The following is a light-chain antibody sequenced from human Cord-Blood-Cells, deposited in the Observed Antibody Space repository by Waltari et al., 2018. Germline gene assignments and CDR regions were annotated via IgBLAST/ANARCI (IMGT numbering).Light chain of an antibody. V-gene: IGLV2-14*01. CDR1: RRDVRGYNY. Sequence: QSALTQPASVSGSPGPSITIPCTGTRRDVRGYNYVSWYQQHPGKAPKLMIYDVSNRPSGVSNRFSGSKSGNTASLTISGLQAEDEADYYCSSYTSSSTWVFGGGTKLTVL. CDR3: SSYTSSSTWV. CDR2: DVS. J-gene: IGLJ3*02.